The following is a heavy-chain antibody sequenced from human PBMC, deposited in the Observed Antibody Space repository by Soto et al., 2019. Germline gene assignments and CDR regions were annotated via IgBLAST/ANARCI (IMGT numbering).Heavy chain of an antibody. CDR2: INHSGST. CDR1: GGSFSGYY. Sequence: ASETLSLTCAVYGGSFSGYYWSWIRQPPGKGLEWIGEINHSGSTNYNPSLKSRVTISVDTSKNQFSLKLSSVTAADMAVYYCARGFSSGCHDYWGQGTLVTVSS. V-gene: IGHV4-34*01. D-gene: IGHD6-19*01. CDR3: ARGFSSGCHDY. J-gene: IGHJ4*02.